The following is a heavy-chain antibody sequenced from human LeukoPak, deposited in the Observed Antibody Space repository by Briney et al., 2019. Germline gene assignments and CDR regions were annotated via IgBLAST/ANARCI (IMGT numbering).Heavy chain of an antibody. CDR3: AKGICGGSYCYYFDY. CDR2: ISWNSGSI. D-gene: IGHD1-26*01. J-gene: IGHJ4*02. Sequence: PGGSLRLSCAASGFTFDDYAMHWVRHAPGKGLEWVSGISWNSGSIGYADSGKGRFTISRDNAKNSLYLQMNSLRAEDTALYYCAKGICGGSYCYYFDYWGQGTLVTVSS. CDR1: GFTFDDYA. V-gene: IGHV3-9*01.